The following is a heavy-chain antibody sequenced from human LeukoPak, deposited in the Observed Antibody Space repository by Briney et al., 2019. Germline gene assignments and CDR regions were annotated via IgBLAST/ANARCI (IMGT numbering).Heavy chain of an antibody. D-gene: IGHD6-13*01. J-gene: IGHJ4*02. CDR1: GFTFCSYW. CDR3: ARFPSSSPAKDLDY. Sequence: GGSLRLSCAASGFTFCSYWMTWVRQAPGKGLEWVANIKQDGSEKQYVDSVKGRFTISRDNAENSVYLQRNSLRAEDTAVYYCARFPSSSPAKDLDYWGQGTLVTVSS. V-gene: IGHV3-7*05. CDR2: IKQDGSEK.